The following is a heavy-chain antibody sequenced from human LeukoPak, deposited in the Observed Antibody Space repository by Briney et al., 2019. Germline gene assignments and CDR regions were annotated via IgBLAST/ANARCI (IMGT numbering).Heavy chain of an antibody. J-gene: IGHJ5*02. CDR1: GGSISSYY. D-gene: IGHD6-19*01. CDR3: ARYPGSGSAWFDP. Sequence: SETLSLTCTVSGGSISSYYWSWIRQPPGKGLEWIGYIYYSGSTNYNPSLKSRVTISLDTSENQFSLKQTSVTAADTAVYYCARYPGSGSAWFDPWGQGTLVTVSS. V-gene: IGHV4-59*12. CDR2: IYYSGST.